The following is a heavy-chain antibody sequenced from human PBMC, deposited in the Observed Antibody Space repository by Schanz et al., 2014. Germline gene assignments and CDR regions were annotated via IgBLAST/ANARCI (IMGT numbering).Heavy chain of an antibody. J-gene: IGHJ4*02. CDR1: GGSISSHF. V-gene: IGHV4-59*11. CDR2: MYHSGSS. CDR3: ARVGGGILTSWYSLDS. Sequence: QVQLQESGPGLVKPSETLSLTCTVSGGSISSHFWSWIRQPPGKGLEWIGYMYHSGSSNYNPSLKRRVTISVDTSKNQFSLKMTSLTAADTAVYFCARVGGGILTSWYSLDSGGQGTLVTVSS. D-gene: IGHD2-8*02.